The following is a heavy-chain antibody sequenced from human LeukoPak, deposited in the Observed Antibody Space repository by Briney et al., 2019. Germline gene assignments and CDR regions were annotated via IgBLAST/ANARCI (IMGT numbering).Heavy chain of an antibody. V-gene: IGHV3-30*18. CDR1: GFTFSSYG. CDR3: AKAPRDIVATVFFDY. J-gene: IGHJ4*02. Sequence: GGSLRLSCAASGFTFSSYGMHWVRQAPGKGLEWVAAISYDGSNKYSADSVKGRFTISRDNSKNTLYLQMNSLRAEDTAVYYCAKAPRDIVATVFFDYWGQGTLVTVSS. CDR2: ISYDGSNK. D-gene: IGHD5-12*01.